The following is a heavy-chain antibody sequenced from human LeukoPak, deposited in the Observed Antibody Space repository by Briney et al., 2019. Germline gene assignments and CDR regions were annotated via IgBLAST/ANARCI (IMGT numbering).Heavy chain of an antibody. Sequence: GSSVKVSCKASGGTFSSYAISWVRQAPGQGLEWMGRIIPIFGTANYAQKFQGRVTITTDESTSTAYMELSSLRSEDTAVYYCARTTYYYDSSGYFDYWGQGTLVTVSS. J-gene: IGHJ4*02. V-gene: IGHV1-69*05. CDR2: IIPIFGTA. CDR3: ARTTYYYDSSGYFDY. D-gene: IGHD3-22*01. CDR1: GGTFSSYA.